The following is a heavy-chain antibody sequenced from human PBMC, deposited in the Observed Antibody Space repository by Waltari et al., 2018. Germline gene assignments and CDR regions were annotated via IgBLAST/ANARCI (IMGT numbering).Heavy chain of an antibody. D-gene: IGHD3-16*02. J-gene: IGHJ4*02. Sequence: QVQLVESGGGVVQPGRSLRLSCAASGFTFSDFGMHWVRQAPGKGLVWSGGASYDGSKRESAEYADSVKGRFIISRDDSKNTVFLQMNSLRAEDTAVYYCAKDFAPRSYLYYFDYWGQGILVTVS. CDR3: AKDFAPRSYLYYFDY. V-gene: IGHV3-30*18. CDR1: GFTFSDFG. CDR2: ASYDGSKRESA.